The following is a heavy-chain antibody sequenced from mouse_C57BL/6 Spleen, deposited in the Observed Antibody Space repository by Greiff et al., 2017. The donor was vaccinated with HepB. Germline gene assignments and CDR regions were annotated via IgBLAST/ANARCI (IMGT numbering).Heavy chain of an antibody. V-gene: IGHV1-75*01. CDR3: ARGVYGSSPHYYAMDY. J-gene: IGHJ4*01. Sequence: VQLQQSGPELVKPGASVKISCKASGYTFTDYYINWVKQRPGQGLEWIGWIFPGSGSTYYNEKFKGKATLTVDKSSSTAYMLLSSLTSEDSAVYFCARGVYGSSPHYYAMDYWGQGTSVTVSS. D-gene: IGHD1-1*01. CDR2: IFPGSGST. CDR1: GYTFTDYY.